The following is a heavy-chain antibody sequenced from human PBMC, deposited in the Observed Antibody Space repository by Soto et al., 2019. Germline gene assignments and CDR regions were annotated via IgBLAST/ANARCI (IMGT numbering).Heavy chain of an antibody. J-gene: IGHJ4*02. CDR2: ISYDGSNK. CDR1: GFTFSSYA. Sequence: GGSLRLSCAASGFTFSSYAMHWVRQAPGKGLEWVAVISYDGSNKYYADSVKGRFTISRDNSKNTLYLQMNSLRAEDTAVYYCARGRYYGSGSYYHLDYWGQGTLVTVSS. V-gene: IGHV3-30-3*01. CDR3: ARGRYYGSGSYYHLDY. D-gene: IGHD3-10*01.